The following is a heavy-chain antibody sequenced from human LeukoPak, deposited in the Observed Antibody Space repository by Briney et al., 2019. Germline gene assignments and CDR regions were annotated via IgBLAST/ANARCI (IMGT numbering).Heavy chain of an antibody. J-gene: IGHJ4*02. Sequence: SETLSLTCSVSGASISGGTYYWGWIRQPPGKGLEWIGSIYYTGSTYDNPSLKSRVTISVDASKNQFSLKLSSVTAADTAVYYCARRGGSGRAFDYWGQGTLVTVSS. CDR1: GASISGGTYY. V-gene: IGHV4-39*01. D-gene: IGHD1-26*01. CDR3: ARRGGSGRAFDY. CDR2: IYYTGST.